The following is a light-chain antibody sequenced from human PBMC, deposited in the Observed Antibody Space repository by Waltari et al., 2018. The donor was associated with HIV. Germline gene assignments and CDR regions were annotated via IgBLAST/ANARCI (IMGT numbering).Light chain of an antibody. J-gene: IGKJ5*01. CDR3: QQTNLFPIT. Sequence: DIQLTQFPSTVSATVGDRVTITCRATEGIANWLAWYQQQPGKAPKLLIYGASTVQSGVPSRFSGSRSGTTFTLTITSLHPDDFATYFCQQTNLFPITFGQGTRL. CDR1: EGIANW. V-gene: IGKV1D-12*01. CDR2: GAS.